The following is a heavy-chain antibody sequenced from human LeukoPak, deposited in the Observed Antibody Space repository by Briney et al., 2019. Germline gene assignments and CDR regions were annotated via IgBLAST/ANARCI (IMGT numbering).Heavy chain of an antibody. CDR1: GFTLSSNG. J-gene: IGHJ4*02. Sequence: PGGSLRLSCAASGFTLSSNGMHWVRQAPGKGLEWVAVISDDGKTKHYTGSVKGRFTISRDNSKNTLYLQMNSLRAEDTALYYCASYGRRGYLLDYWGQGTLVTVSS. CDR3: ASYGRRGYLLDY. D-gene: IGHD3-10*01. V-gene: IGHV3-30*03. CDR2: ISDDGKTK.